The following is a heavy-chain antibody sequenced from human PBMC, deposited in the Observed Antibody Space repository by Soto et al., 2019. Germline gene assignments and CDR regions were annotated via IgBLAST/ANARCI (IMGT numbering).Heavy chain of an antibody. J-gene: IGHJ5*02. Sequence: QVQLQESGPGLVKPSQTLSLTCTVSGGSISSGGYYWSWIRQHPGKGLEWIGYIYYSGSTYYNPFLQRRGNISVDPAKNPFSLELASVTAADTALYYCARSVFPWGQGTLVTVSS. CDR1: GGSISSGGYY. CDR2: IYYSGST. V-gene: IGHV4-31*03. CDR3: ARSVFP.